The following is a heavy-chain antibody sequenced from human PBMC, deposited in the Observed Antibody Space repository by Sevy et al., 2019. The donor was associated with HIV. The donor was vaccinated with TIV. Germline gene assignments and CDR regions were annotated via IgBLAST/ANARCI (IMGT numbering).Heavy chain of an antibody. V-gene: IGHV3-30*04. Sequence: GGSLRLSCAASGFTFSDYVMHWVRQAPGKGLEWLARISHDTTVKYYADSLKGRFTISRDNSKNTLYLQMNSLRHEDTAVYHCARDADWSLNYWGQGTLVTVSP. CDR2: ISHDTTVK. CDR1: GFTFSDYV. CDR3: ARDADWSLNY. J-gene: IGHJ4*02. D-gene: IGHD3-9*01.